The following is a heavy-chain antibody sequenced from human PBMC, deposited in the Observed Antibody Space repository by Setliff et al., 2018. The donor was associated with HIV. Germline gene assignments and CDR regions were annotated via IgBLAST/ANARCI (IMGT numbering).Heavy chain of an antibody. V-gene: IGHV4-34*01. Sequence: SDTLSLTCAVYGGSFSVDQWSWIRQPPGKGLEWIGEINHSEDTNYNSFLKSRVTISLDMSKNQFSRKLSSVTAADTAVYYCARCRLNGGFNLWGQGTLVTVSS. CDR1: GGSFSVDQ. J-gene: IGHJ5*02. CDR3: ARCRLNGGFNL. D-gene: IGHD7-27*01. CDR2: INHSEDT.